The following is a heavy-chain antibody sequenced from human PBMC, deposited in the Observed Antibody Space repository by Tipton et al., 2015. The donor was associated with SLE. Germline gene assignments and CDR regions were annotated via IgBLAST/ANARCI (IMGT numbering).Heavy chain of an antibody. D-gene: IGHD3-16*01. CDR1: GFTFSSYS. V-gene: IGHV3-48*01. CDR2: ISSSSSTI. Sequence: SLRLSCAASGFTFSSYSMNWVRQAPGKGLEWVSYISSSSSTIYYADSVKGRFTISRDNAKNTLYLQMSSLRAEDTAVYYCVKGEGAFDIWGQGTMVTVSS. J-gene: IGHJ3*02. CDR3: VKGEGAFDI.